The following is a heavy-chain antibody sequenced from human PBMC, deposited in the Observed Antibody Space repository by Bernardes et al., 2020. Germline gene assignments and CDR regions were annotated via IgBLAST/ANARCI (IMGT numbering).Heavy chain of an antibody. Sequence: GSLRLSCAASGFTFSSYGMHWVRQAPGKGLEWVAVISYDGSNKYYADSVKGRFTISRDNSKNTLYLQMNSLRAEDTAVYYCAKERDIVVVPAALYYYYGMDVWGQGTTVTVSS. V-gene: IGHV3-30*18. J-gene: IGHJ6*02. CDR3: AKERDIVVVPAALYYYYGMDV. D-gene: IGHD2-2*01. CDR2: ISYDGSNK. CDR1: GFTFSSYG.